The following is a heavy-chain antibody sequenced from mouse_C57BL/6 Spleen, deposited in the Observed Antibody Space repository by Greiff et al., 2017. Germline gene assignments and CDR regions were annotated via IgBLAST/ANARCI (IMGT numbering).Heavy chain of an antibody. V-gene: IGHV1-80*01. J-gene: IGHJ2*01. Sequence: QVQLQQSGPELVKPGASVKISCKASGYAFSSYWMNWVKQRPGKGLEWIGLVYPGDGDTNYNGTFKGKATLTVDKSSSTAYMQLRRLTSEDSAVYYYASYYYFDYWGQGTTLTVSS. CDR2: VYPGDGDT. CDR1: GYAFSSYW. D-gene: IGHD2-1*01. CDR3: ASYYYFDY.